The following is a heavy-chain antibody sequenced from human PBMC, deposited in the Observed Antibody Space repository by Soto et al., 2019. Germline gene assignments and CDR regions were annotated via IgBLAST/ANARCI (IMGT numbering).Heavy chain of an antibody. D-gene: IGHD2-21*01. CDR2: ISYDGSNK. J-gene: IGHJ5*02. CDR1: GFTFSIYA. CDR3: AREYSDGWFDP. Sequence: QVQLVESGGGVVQPGRSLRLSCAASGFTFSIYAMHWVRQAPGKGLEWVAVISYDGSNKYYADSVKGRFTISRDNSKNPVYLQMSSLRAEDSAVYYCAREYSDGWFDPWGQGTLVTVSS. V-gene: IGHV3-30-3*01.